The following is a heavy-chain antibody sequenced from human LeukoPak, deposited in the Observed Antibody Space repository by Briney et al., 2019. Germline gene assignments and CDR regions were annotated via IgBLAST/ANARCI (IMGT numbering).Heavy chain of an antibody. CDR1: GGSFSGYY. V-gene: IGHV4-34*01. CDR3: ARVDQRYYYGMDV. CDR2: INHSGST. D-gene: IGHD2-2*01. Sequence: SETLSLTCAVYGGSFSGYYWSWIRRPPGKGLEWIGEINHSGSTNYNPSLKSRVTISVDTSKNQFSLKLSSVTAADTAVYYCARVDQRYYYGMDVWGQGTTVTVSS. J-gene: IGHJ6*02.